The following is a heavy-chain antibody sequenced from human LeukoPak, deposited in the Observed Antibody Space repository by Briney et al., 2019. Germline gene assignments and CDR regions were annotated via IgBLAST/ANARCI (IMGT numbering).Heavy chain of an antibody. CDR3: AKGLAGYYDSSGYYYYFDY. J-gene: IGHJ4*02. CDR2: ISSSSSYI. V-gene: IGHV3-21*01. CDR1: GFTFSSYS. D-gene: IGHD3-22*01. Sequence: GGSLRLSCAASGFTFSSYSMNWVRQAPGKGLEWVSSISSSSSYIYYADSVKGRFTISRDNAKNSLYLQMNSLRAEDTAVYYCAKGLAGYYDSSGYYYYFDYWGQGTLVTVSS.